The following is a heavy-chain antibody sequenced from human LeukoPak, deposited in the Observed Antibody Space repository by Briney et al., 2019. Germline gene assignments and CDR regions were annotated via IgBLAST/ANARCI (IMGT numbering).Heavy chain of an antibody. CDR1: GGTFSSYA. CDR2: IIPILGTA. V-gene: IGHV1-69*13. D-gene: IGHD6-13*01. Sequence: GASVKVSCKASGGTFSSYAISWVRQAPGQGLEWMGGIIPILGTANYAQKFQGRVTITADESTSTAYMELSSLRSEDTAVYYCARDAGPDAFDIWGQGTMVTVSS. J-gene: IGHJ3*02. CDR3: ARDAGPDAFDI.